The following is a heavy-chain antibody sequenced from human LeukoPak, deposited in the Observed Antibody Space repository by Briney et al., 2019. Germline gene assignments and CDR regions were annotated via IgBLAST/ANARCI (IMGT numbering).Heavy chain of an antibody. CDR2: IYYMGNT. V-gene: IGHV4-59*01. Sequence: SETLSLTCTVSGGSISSYYWSWIRPPPGKGVEWIGYIYYMGNTNYNPSLKSRVTTSVDTPKNQFSLKLSSVTAADTAVYYCARAHYDILTGYYHDAFDIWGQGTMVTVSS. D-gene: IGHD3-9*01. J-gene: IGHJ3*02. CDR1: GGSISSYY. CDR3: ARAHYDILTGYYHDAFDI.